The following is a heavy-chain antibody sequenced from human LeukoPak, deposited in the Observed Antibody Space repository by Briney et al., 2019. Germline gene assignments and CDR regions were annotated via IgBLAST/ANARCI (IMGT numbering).Heavy chain of an antibody. Sequence: PGGSLRLSCAASGFTFDDYAMHWVRQAPGKGLEWVSGISWNSGSIGYADSVKGRFTISRDNAKNSLYLQMNSLRAEDTALYYCATLPRRRGYTKYYFDYWGQGTLVTVSS. CDR2: ISWNSGSI. J-gene: IGHJ4*02. CDR3: ATLPRRRGYTKYYFDY. D-gene: IGHD5-24*01. V-gene: IGHV3-9*01. CDR1: GFTFDDYA.